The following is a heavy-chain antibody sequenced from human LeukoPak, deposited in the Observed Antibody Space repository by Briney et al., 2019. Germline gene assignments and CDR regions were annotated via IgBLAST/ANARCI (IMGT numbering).Heavy chain of an antibody. Sequence: GGSLRLSCAASEFSFCSNYMTWVRQAPGKGLEWFSLIYSGGSTYYADSVKGRFTISRDNSKNTLYLQMNSLRAEDTAVYYCARGYSRGQDYWGQGTLVTVSS. CDR3: ARGYSRGQDY. CDR1: EFSFCSNY. J-gene: IGHJ4*02. CDR2: IYSGGST. V-gene: IGHV3-66*01. D-gene: IGHD2-15*01.